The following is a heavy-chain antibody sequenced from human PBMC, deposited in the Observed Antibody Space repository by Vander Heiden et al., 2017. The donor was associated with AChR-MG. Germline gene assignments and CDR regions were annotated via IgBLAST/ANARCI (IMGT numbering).Heavy chain of an antibody. Sequence: QVQLQQWGAGLLKPSETLSLTCAVYGGSFSGYHWSWIRQPPGKGLEWIGEINHSGSTNYNPSLKSRVTISVDTSKNQFSLKLSSVTAADTAVYYCAREGPRYCSGGSCYLVAFDIWGQGTMVTVSS. CDR1: GGSFSGYH. CDR2: INHSGST. V-gene: IGHV4-34*01. D-gene: IGHD2-15*01. J-gene: IGHJ3*02. CDR3: AREGPRYCSGGSCYLVAFDI.